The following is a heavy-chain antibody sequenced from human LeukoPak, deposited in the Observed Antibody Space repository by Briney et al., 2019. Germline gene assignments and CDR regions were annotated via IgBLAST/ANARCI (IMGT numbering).Heavy chain of an antibody. CDR2: INPNSGGT. CDR3: ARVGVDLWFDP. Sequence: ASVKVSCKPSGYTFTGYYIHWLRQAPGQGLEWMGRINPNSGGTNYAQKFQGRVTMTRDTSISTAYMELSRLKSDDTAVYYCARVGVDLWFDPWGQGTLVTVSS. D-gene: IGHD3/OR15-3a*01. V-gene: IGHV1-2*06. J-gene: IGHJ5*02. CDR1: GYTFTGYY.